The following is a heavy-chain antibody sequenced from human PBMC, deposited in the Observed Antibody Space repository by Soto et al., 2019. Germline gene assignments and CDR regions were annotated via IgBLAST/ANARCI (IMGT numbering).Heavy chain of an antibody. CDR1: GGSISSYY. CDR2: IYYSGST. CDR3: ARGPNYYDSSGYLGRAFDY. Sequence: SETLSLTCTVSGGSISSYYWSWIRQPPGKGLEWIGYIYYSGSTNYNPSLKSRVTISVDTSKNQFSLKLSSVTAADTAVYYCARGPNYYDSSGYLGRAFDYWGQGTLVTVSS. J-gene: IGHJ4*02. V-gene: IGHV4-59*01. D-gene: IGHD3-22*01.